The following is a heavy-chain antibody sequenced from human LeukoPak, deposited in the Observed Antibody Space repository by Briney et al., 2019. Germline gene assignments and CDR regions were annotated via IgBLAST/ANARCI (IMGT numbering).Heavy chain of an antibody. J-gene: IGHJ3*02. CDR1: GGSISSGSYY. D-gene: IGHD5-24*01. V-gene: IGHV4-39*07. Sequence: PSQTLSLTCTVSGGSISSGSYYWSWIRQPPGKGLEWIGSIYHSGSTYYNPSLKSRVTISVDTSKNQFSLKLSSVTAADTAAYYCARDSGSGGGDCRDGYNCDAFDIWGQGTMVTVSS. CDR3: ARDSGSGGGDCRDGYNCDAFDI. CDR2: IYHSGST.